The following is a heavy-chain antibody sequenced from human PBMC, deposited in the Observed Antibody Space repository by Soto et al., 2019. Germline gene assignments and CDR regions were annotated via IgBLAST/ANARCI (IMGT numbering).Heavy chain of an antibody. Sequence: EVQLLESGGDLVQPGGSLRLSCAASGFTFTSYAMSWIRQAPGKGLEWVSAITGGGDSTYYADSVKGRFTISRDNSKNTRYLPMNSLRAEDTAFYYCTQDGVRRDWLAVKWGQGTLVPVSS. V-gene: IGHV3-23*01. CDR3: TQDGVRRDWLAVK. CDR1: GFTFTSYA. CDR2: ITGGGDST. D-gene: IGHD3-9*01. J-gene: IGHJ4*02.